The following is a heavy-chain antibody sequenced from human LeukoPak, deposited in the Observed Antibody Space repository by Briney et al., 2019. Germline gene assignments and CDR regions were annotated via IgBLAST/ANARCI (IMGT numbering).Heavy chain of an antibody. D-gene: IGHD1-26*01. CDR2: ISSSSSYI. J-gene: IGHJ3*02. V-gene: IGHV3-21*01. CDR3: ARDRRIVGATGGDAFDI. Sequence: GGSLRLSCAASGFTFSRYSMNWVRQAPGKGLEWVSSISSSSSYIYYADSVKGRFTISRDNAKNSLYLQMNSLRAEDTAVYYCARDRRIVGATGGDAFDIWGQGTMVTVSS. CDR1: GFTFSRYS.